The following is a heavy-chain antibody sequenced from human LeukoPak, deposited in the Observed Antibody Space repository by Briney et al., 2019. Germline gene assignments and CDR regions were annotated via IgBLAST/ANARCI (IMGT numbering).Heavy chain of an antibody. CDR2: IYYSGST. CDR3: ARHGGRDCSSTSCYAWFAP. J-gene: IGHJ5*02. Sequence: SETLSLTCTVSGGSISNYYWSWIRQPPGKGLEWIGYIYYSGSTNYNPSLKSRVTISVGTSRNQFSLKLSSVTAADTAVYYCARHGGRDCSSTSCYAWFAPWGQGTLVTVSS. V-gene: IGHV4-59*08. D-gene: IGHD2-2*01. CDR1: GGSISNYY.